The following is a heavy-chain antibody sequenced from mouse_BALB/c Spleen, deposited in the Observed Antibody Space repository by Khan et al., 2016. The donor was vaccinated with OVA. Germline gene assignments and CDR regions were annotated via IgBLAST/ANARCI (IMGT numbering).Heavy chain of an antibody. D-gene: IGHD2-4*01. J-gene: IGHJ4*01. V-gene: IGHV2-3*01. Sequence: QVQLKQSGPGLVAPSQSLSITCTVSGFSLTSYGVSWVRQPPGKGLEWLGVIWGDGNTNYHSALMSRLSISKDNSKSQVLLKLHSLQTDDTATYYCANFDYNYYAVDYWGQGTSGTVSS. CDR2: IWGDGNT. CDR3: ANFDYNYYAVDY. CDR1: GFSLTSYG.